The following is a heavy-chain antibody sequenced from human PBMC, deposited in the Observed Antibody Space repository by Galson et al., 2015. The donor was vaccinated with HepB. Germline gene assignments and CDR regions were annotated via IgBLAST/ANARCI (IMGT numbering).Heavy chain of an antibody. CDR1: GFTFSSYW. CDR3: ARDPVVRAPDYYYGMDV. Sequence: SLRLSCAASGFTFSSYWMSWVRQAPGKGLEWVANIKQDGSEKYYVDSVKGRFTISRDNAKNSLYLQMNSLRAEDTAVYYCARDPVVRAPDYYYGMDVWGQGTTVTVSS. V-gene: IGHV3-7*03. D-gene: IGHD3-22*01. J-gene: IGHJ6*02. CDR2: IKQDGSEK.